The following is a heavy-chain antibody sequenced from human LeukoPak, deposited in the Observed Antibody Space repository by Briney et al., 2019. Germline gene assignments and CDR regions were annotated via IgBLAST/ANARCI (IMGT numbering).Heavy chain of an antibody. D-gene: IGHD3-10*01. V-gene: IGHV3-23*01. CDR1: GFTFSSYA. J-gene: IGHJ3*02. Sequence: GGSLRLSCTASGFTFSSYAMSWVRQPPGKGLEWVSGITGSGGVTYYADSVKGRFTISRDNSENTVYLQMNSLRAEDTAVYYCARPPGRTGAFDIWGQGTMVTVSS. CDR2: ITGSGGVT. CDR3: ARPPGRTGAFDI.